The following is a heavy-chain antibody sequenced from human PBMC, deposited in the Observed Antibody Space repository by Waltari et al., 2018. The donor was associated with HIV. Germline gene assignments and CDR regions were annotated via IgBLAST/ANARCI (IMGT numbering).Heavy chain of an antibody. Sequence: QVQLQQWGAGLLKPSETLSLTCAVYGGSFGGYYWTWIRQPPGKGLQWMAEIYHSGAANYNPSLKSRVTISVDTSKNQFSLKLRSVTAADTAVYYCARLRWDASFYYGLDVWGQGTTVTVSS. J-gene: IGHJ6*02. D-gene: IGHD4-17*01. CDR2: IYHSGAA. CDR1: GGSFGGYY. V-gene: IGHV4-34*02. CDR3: ARLRWDASFYYGLDV.